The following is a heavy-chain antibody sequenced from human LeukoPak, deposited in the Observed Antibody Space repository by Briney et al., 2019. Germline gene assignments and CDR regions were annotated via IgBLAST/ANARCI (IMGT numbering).Heavy chain of an antibody. J-gene: IGHJ4*02. V-gene: IGHV3-11*04. CDR3: ARASLGYCSSTSCYTSEDY. CDR2: ISSSGRTI. D-gene: IGHD2-2*02. CDR1: GFTFSDYY. Sequence: GGSLRLSCAASGFTFSDYYMSWIRPAPGEGLEWVSYISSSGRTIYYADSVKGRLTIARDNAKNSLYMQMNSLRAEDTAVYYCARASLGYCSSTSCYTSEDYWGQGTLVTVSS.